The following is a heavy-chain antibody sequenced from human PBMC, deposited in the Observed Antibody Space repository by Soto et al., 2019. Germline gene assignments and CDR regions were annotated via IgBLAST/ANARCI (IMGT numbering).Heavy chain of an antibody. CDR3: ARGGRRWLQFGGGGYYYYYGMDV. CDR1: GGSISSGGYS. V-gene: IGHV4-30-2*01. D-gene: IGHD5-12*01. Sequence: SETLSLTCAVSGGSISSGGYSWSWIRQPPGKGLEWIGYIYHSGSTNYNPSLKSRVTISVDTSKNQFSLKLSSVTAADTAVYYCARGGRRWLQFGGGGYYYYYGMDVWGQGTTVTVSS. CDR2: IYHSGST. J-gene: IGHJ6*02.